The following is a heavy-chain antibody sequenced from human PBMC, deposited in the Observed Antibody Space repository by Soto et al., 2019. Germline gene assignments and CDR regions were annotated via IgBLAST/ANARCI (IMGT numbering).Heavy chain of an antibody. CDR2: VSASSTYI. CDR3: ARHDYYYDSSGYFDP. Sequence: PGGSLRLSCAASGFNFSTYSMNWVRQAPGKGLEWVSSVSASSTYIHYADAVKGRFTISRDNAKNSLSLQMNSLRAEDTAVYYCARHDYYYDSSGYFDPWGQGTTVTVSS. V-gene: IGHV3-21*01. J-gene: IGHJ5*02. CDR1: GFNFSTYS. D-gene: IGHD3-22*01.